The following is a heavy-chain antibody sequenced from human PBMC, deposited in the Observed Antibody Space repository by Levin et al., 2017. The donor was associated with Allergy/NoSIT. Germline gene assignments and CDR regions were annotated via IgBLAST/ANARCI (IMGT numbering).Heavy chain of an antibody. CDR1: GFTFSSYA. Sequence: GGSLRLSCTASGFTFSSYAMNWVRQAPGKGLEWVSAISSSDGNTYYADSVRGRFTISRDNSKNTLYLQMNSLRAEDTAVYYCAKVRATGVWYFDYWGQGALVTVSS. CDR3: AKVRATGVWYFDY. J-gene: IGHJ4*02. CDR2: ISSSDGNT. D-gene: IGHD1-14*01. V-gene: IGHV3-23*01.